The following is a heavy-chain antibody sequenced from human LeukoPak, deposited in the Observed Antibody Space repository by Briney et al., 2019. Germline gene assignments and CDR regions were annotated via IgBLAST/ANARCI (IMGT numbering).Heavy chain of an antibody. J-gene: IGHJ4*02. CDR1: GYTFTSYD. V-gene: IGHV1-8*01. Sequence: ASVKVSCKASGYTFTSYDINWVRQATGQGLEWMGWMNPNSGNTGYAQKFQGRVTMTRNTSISTAYMELSSLRSEDTAVYYCARGEQRRRNDILTGYRLGYWGQGTLVTASS. CDR3: ARGEQRRRNDILTGYRLGY. D-gene: IGHD3-9*01. CDR2: MNPNSGNT.